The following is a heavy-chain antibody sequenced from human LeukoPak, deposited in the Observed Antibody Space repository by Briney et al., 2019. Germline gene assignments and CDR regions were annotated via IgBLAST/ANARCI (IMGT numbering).Heavy chain of an antibody. V-gene: IGHV4-59*01. D-gene: IGHD2-21*02. CDR1: GDSLNTYY. Sequence: SETLSLTCTASGDSLNTYYWTWLRQTPGKELEWIGFVASSGTSNYNPSLKSRVSISISTSKNQFSLALTSVTPADTAVYYCARVVRGVVTSNWFDPWGQGTLVSVSS. CDR2: VASSGTS. CDR3: ARVVRGVVTSNWFDP. J-gene: IGHJ5*02.